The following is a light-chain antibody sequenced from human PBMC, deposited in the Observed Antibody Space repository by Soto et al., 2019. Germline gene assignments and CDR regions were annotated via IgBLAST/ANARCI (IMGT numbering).Light chain of an antibody. V-gene: IGKV1-5*03. CDR3: QQYVSILFT. J-gene: IGKJ4*01. CDR1: QTISSW. CDR2: KAS. Sequence: DIQMTQSPSTLSGSVQDRVTITCRASQTISSWLAWYQQKPGKAPKLLIYKASTLKSGVPSRFSGSGSGTELTLTISSLQPDDVGVYYCQQYVSILFTFGVRKKVDVK.